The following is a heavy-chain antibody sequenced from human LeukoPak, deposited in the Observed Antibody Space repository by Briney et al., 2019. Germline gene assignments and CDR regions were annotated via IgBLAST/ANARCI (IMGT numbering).Heavy chain of an antibody. CDR3: ARVKPERLPPGYYYYYGMDV. CDR1: GFTVSSNY. CDR2: IYSGGST. V-gene: IGHV3-66*01. Sequence: GGSLRLSCAASGFTVSSNYMSWVRQAPGKGLEWVSVIYSGGSTYYADSVKGRFTISRDNSKNTLYLQMNSLRAEDTAVYYCARVKPERLPPGYYYYYGMDVRGQGTTVTVSS. J-gene: IGHJ6*02. D-gene: IGHD1-1*01.